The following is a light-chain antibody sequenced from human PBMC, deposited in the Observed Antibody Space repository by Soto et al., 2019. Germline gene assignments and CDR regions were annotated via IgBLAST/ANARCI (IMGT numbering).Light chain of an antibody. CDR1: SRDVGAYKY. CDR3: CSYAGSSTFGV. Sequence: QSVLTQPRSVSGSPGRSVTISCTGTSRDVGAYKYVSWYQQYPGKAPKLMIYDVTKRPSGVPDRFSGSKSGNTASLTISGLQAEDEADYYCCSYAGSSTFGVLGTGTKVTVL. J-gene: IGLJ1*01. V-gene: IGLV2-11*01. CDR2: DVT.